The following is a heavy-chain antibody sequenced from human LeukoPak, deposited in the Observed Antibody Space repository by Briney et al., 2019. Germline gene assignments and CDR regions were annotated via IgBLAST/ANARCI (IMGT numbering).Heavy chain of an antibody. CDR1: VYTFTVYY. Sequence: ASVKLSCEASVYTFTVYYMHCVPQAPGQGLECMGWINPNSGGTNYAQKFQGRVTMNRDTSISTAYMEMSRLRPDHTALYYSARDSGVGTAMVTEGLAQYYFDYWGQGTLVTASS. J-gene: IGHJ4*02. D-gene: IGHD5-18*01. CDR2: INPNSGGT. V-gene: IGHV1-2*02. CDR3: ARDSGVGTAMVTEGLAQYYFDY.